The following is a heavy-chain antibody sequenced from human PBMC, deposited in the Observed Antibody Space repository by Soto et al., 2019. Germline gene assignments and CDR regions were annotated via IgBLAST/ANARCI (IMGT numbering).Heavy chain of an antibody. CDR1: GGSISSYY. CDR2: IYYSGST. J-gene: IGHJ5*02. D-gene: IGHD2-2*01. V-gene: IGHV4-59*01. Sequence: SETLSLTCTVSGGSISSYYWSWIRQPPGKGLEWIGYIYYSGSTNYNPSLKSRVTISVDTSKNQFSLKLSSVTAADTAVYYCARDRRGYCSSTSCSDWCDPWGQGTLVTVS. CDR3: ARDRRGYCSSTSCSDWCDP.